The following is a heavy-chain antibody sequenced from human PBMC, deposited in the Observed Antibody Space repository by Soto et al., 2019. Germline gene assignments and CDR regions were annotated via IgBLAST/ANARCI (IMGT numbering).Heavy chain of an antibody. J-gene: IGHJ4*02. CDR1: GGTFSSYA. V-gene: IGHV1-69*13. CDR3: ARGLYRSSWYSAFDY. Sequence: SLKVSCKASGGTFSSYAISWVRQAPGQGLEWMGGIIPIFGTANYAQKFQGRVTITADESTSTAYMELSSLRSEETAVYYCARGLYRSSWYSAFDYWGQGTLVTVSS. CDR2: IIPIFGTA. D-gene: IGHD6-13*01.